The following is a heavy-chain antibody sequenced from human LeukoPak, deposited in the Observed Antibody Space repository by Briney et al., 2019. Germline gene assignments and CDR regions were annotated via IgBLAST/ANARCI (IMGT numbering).Heavy chain of an antibody. Sequence: SETLSLTCTVSGGSISSSSYYWGWIRQPPGKGLEWIGSSYYSGSTYYNPSLKSRVTISVDTSKNQFSLKLSSVAAADTAVYYCARDLAGMVLAPFDYWGQGTLVTVSS. CDR2: SYYSGST. CDR1: GGSISSSSYY. J-gene: IGHJ4*02. CDR3: ARDLAGMVLAPFDY. D-gene: IGHD4/OR15-4a*01. V-gene: IGHV4-39*07.